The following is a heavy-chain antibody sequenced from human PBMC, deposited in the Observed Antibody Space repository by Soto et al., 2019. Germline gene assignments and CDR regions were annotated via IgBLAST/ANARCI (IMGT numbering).Heavy chain of an antibody. Sequence: GGSLRLSCAASGFTFINAWVSWVRQAPGKGLEWVGRIKSASAGGTTDYAAPVKGRFTVSRDDSKNTVYLQMNSLKIEDTGVYYCLRSWLVPWGQGTLVTVST. CDR2: IKSASAGGTT. J-gene: IGHJ5*02. CDR1: GFTFINAW. V-gene: IGHV3-15*01. CDR3: LRSWLVP.